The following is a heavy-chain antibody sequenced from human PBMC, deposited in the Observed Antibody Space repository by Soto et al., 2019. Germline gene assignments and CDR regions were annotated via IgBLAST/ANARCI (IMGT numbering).Heavy chain of an antibody. Sequence: GGSLRLSCASSGFTFSNAWMNWVRQAPGKGLEWVGRIKSKTDGGTTDYAAPVKGRFTISRDDSKNTLYLQMNSLKTEDTAVYYCTTLGLGSYYYGMDVWGQGTTVTVSS. D-gene: IGHD7-27*01. J-gene: IGHJ6*02. CDR2: IKSKTDGGTT. V-gene: IGHV3-15*07. CDR1: GFTFSNAW. CDR3: TTLGLGSYYYGMDV.